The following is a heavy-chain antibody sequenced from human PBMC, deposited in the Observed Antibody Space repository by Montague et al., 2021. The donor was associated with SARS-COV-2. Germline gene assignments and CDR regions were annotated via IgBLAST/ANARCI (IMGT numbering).Heavy chain of an antibody. V-gene: IGHV4-34*01. Sequence: SETLSLTCAVYGGSLSGYYLAWIRQTPGKGLEWIGEINHSGNTNXNPSLKSRLTISVDTSKKQFSLKLSSVTTADTAVYYCARGADYDFWSGYLRYKWFDPWGLGTPVTVSS. J-gene: IGHJ5*02. CDR1: GGSLSGYY. CDR2: INHSGNT. CDR3: ARGADYDFWSGYLRYKWFDP. D-gene: IGHD3-3*01.